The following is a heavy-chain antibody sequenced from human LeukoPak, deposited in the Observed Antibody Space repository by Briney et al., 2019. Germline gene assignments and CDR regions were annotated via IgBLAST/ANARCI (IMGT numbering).Heavy chain of an antibody. V-gene: IGHV3-7*01. CDR1: GFTFSNYF. D-gene: IGHD5-24*01. CDR3: ARWRWRQSEYEY. CDR2: ITPDGHEE. J-gene: IGHJ4*02. Sequence: GGSLRLSCAASGFTFSNYFMGWVRQGPGKGLECVANITPDGHEEYCVDSVKGRFTISRDNAKDSLYLQMNSLRAEDTAIYYCARWRWRQSEYEYWGQGSLVTASS.